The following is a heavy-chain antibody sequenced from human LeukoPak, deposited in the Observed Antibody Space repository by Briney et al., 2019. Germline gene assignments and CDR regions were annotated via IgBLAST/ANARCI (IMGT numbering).Heavy chain of an antibody. V-gene: IGHV3-23*01. Sequence: GGSLRLSCAASGFTFSSYTMSWVRQAPGKGLEWVSAISGSGGNTYYADSVKGRFTISRDNSKNTLYLQMNSLRAEDTAVYYCARGPSDYTWAWFDYWGQGTLVTVSS. J-gene: IGHJ4*02. CDR3: ARGPSDYTWAWFDY. CDR1: GFTFSSYT. CDR2: ISGSGGNT. D-gene: IGHD4-11*01.